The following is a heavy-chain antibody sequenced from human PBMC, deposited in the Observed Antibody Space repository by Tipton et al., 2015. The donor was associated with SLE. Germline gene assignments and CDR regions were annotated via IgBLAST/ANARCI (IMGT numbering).Heavy chain of an antibody. V-gene: IGHV4-61*02. CDR3: ARRSVQEAFDI. CDR1: GGSIRSGSYY. CDR2: IFTIGTT. J-gene: IGHJ3*02. Sequence: TLSLTCTVSGGSIRSGSYYWTWIRQPAGTGLEWIGRIFTIGTTSYNPSLKSRVTISLDTSKNQFSLKLRSVTAADTAVYFCARRSVQEAFDIWGQGTMVTVSS. D-gene: IGHD1-1*01.